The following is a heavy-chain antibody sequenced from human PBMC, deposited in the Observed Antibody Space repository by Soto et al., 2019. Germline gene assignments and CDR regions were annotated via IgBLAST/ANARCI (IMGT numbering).Heavy chain of an antibody. D-gene: IGHD3-22*01. CDR3: ARDHYDSSGYYSEGYYYYGMDV. Sequence: PSETLSLTCTVSGGSISSGDYYWSWIRQPPGKGLEWIGYIYYSGSTYYNPSLKSRVTISVDTSKNQFSLKLSSVTAADTAVYYCARDHYDSSGYYSEGYYYYGMDVWGQGTTVTVSS. CDR2: IYYSGST. J-gene: IGHJ6*02. V-gene: IGHV4-30-4*01. CDR1: GGSISSGDYY.